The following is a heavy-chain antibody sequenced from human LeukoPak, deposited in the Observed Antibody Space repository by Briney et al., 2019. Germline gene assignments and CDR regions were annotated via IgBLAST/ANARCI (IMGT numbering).Heavy chain of an antibody. Sequence: SETLSLTCGVYGESFSGDFWTWLRQAPGKGLEWIGEINHRGRTNYSPSLAGRVTISVGTSMNQFSLQLRSVTAADTALYYCARGQYDSGGYHYGIRAFYFDYWGQGILVTVSS. J-gene: IGHJ4*02. V-gene: IGHV4-34*01. D-gene: IGHD3-22*01. CDR3: ARGQYDSGGYHYGIRAFYFDY. CDR2: INHRGRT. CDR1: GESFSGDF.